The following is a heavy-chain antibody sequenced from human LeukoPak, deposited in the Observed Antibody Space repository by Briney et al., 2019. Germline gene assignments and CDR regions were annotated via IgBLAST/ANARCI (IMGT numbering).Heavy chain of an antibody. J-gene: IGHJ4*02. CDR2: VSSHGNDG. Sequence: PGGSLRLSCAVSEFTFSHFAMHWVPQAPGKGPEWVAVVSSHGNDGYYADSVKGRFTISRDNSRNTLYLQIDSLRAEDTAIYYCTRDAYNFNDFDYWGQGTLVTVSS. D-gene: IGHD5-24*01. CDR1: EFTFSHFA. CDR3: TRDAYNFNDFDY. V-gene: IGHV3-30*01.